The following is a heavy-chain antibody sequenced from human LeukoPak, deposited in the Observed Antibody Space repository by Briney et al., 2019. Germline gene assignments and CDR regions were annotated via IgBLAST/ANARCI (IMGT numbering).Heavy chain of an antibody. CDR2: IKSKTDGGTT. V-gene: IGHV3-15*01. D-gene: IGHD5-12*01. Sequence: GGSLRLSCAASGFTVISNYMSWVRQAPGKGPEWVGRIKSKTDGGTTDYAAPVKGRFTISRDDSKNTLYLQMNSLKTEDTAVYYCATGREGNSDDYKYSQHWGQGTLVTVSS. CDR3: ATGREGNSDDYKYSQH. CDR1: GFTVISNY. J-gene: IGHJ1*01.